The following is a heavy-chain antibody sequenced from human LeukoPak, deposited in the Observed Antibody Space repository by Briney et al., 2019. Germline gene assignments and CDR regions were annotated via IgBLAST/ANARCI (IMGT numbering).Heavy chain of an antibody. CDR3: AKDAYYDFWSGYYRYYYYGMDV. D-gene: IGHD3-3*01. CDR2: ISYDGSNK. V-gene: IGHV3-30*18. J-gene: IGHJ6*02. CDR1: GFTFSSYG. Sequence: GGSLRLSCAASGFTFSSYGMLWVRQAPGKGLEWVAVISYDGSNKYYADSVKGRFTISRDNSKNTLYLQMNSLRAEDTAVYYCAKDAYYDFWSGYYRYYYYGMDVWGQGTTVTVSS.